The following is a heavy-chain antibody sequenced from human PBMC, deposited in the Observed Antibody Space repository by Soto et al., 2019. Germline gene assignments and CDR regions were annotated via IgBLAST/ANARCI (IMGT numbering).Heavy chain of an antibody. J-gene: IGHJ4*02. CDR1: GGSISSGDYY. CDR3: ARVQGGGGGIVHNY. D-gene: IGHD2-8*01. Sequence: QVQLQESGPGLVKPSQTLSLTCTVSGGSISSGDYYWSWIRQPPGKGLEWIGYIYYSGSTYYNPSRKGPVTRSVDTSKNQFYLKLNSVTAANTALYYCARVQGGGGGIVHNYWGPGTLVTVSS. CDR2: IYYSGST. V-gene: IGHV4-30-4*01.